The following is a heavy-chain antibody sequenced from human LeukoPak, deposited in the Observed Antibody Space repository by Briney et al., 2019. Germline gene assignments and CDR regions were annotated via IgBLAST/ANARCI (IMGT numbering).Heavy chain of an antibody. D-gene: IGHD2-2*01. CDR3: ARSCSSTSCYGYYYYYMDV. J-gene: IGHJ6*03. CDR1: GGSFSGNH. CDR2: INHSGST. Sequence: SETLSLTCAVYGGSFSGNHWSWIRQPPGKGLEWIGEINHSGSTNYNPSLKSRVTISVDTSKNQFSLKLSSVTAADTAVYYCARSCSSTSCYGYYYYYMDVWGKGTTVTVSS. V-gene: IGHV4-34*01.